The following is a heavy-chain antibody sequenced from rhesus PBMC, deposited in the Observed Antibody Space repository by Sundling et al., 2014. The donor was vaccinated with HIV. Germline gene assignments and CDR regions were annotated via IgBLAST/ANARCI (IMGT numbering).Heavy chain of an antibody. CDR2: INNVGGTT. CDR1: GFTFNNCG. D-gene: IGHD4-29*01. J-gene: IGHJ4*01. V-gene: IGHV3S42*01. Sequence: EVQLVETGGGLVQPGGSLELSCVASGFTFNNCGMSWVRQAPGKGLEWVSTINNVGGTTYYADSVKGRFSISRDNSKNTLSLQMNSLRPEDTAVFYCAKEGVYGNYFDFWGQGVLVTVSS. CDR3: AKEGVYGNYFDF.